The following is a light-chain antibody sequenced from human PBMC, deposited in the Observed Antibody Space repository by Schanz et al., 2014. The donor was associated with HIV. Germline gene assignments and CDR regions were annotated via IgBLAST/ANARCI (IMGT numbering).Light chain of an antibody. CDR1: QSVSPW. CDR2: KAS. V-gene: IGKV1-5*03. J-gene: IGKJ2*01. Sequence: DIQMTQSPSTLSASVGDRVTITCRASQSVSPWLAWYQQKPGKAPNLLIYKASYLQSGVPSRFSGSGSGIEFTLTINSLQPDDFATYYCQQYTRYPPFTFGQGTKLEIK. CDR3: QQYTRYPPFT.